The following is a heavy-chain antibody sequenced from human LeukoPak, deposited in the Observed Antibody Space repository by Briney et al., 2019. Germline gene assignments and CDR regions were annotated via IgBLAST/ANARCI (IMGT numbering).Heavy chain of an antibody. CDR3: ARASMARGVIITRYFDY. CDR1: GGTFSSYA. D-gene: IGHD3-10*01. Sequence: SVKVSCKASGGTFSSYAISWVRQAPGQGLEWMGRIIPILGTANYAQKFQGRVTITADKSTSTAYMELSSLRSEDTAVYYCARASMARGVIITRYFDYWGQGTLVTVSS. V-gene: IGHV1-69*04. CDR2: IIPILGTA. J-gene: IGHJ4*02.